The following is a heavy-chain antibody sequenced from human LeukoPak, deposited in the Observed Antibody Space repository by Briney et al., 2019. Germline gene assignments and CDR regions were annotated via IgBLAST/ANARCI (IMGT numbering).Heavy chain of an antibody. CDR2: INWKSGSI. J-gene: IGHJ4*02. D-gene: IGHD6-19*01. V-gene: IGHV3-9*01. CDR3: AKDKGSGWSGIDY. CDR1: GFTFDDYA. Sequence: GRSLRLSCAASGFTFDDYAMHWVRQTPGKGLEWVSGINWKSGSIGYADSVKGRFTISRDNAKNSLYLQMNSLRPEDTAFCYCAKDKGSGWSGIDYWGQGTLVTVSS.